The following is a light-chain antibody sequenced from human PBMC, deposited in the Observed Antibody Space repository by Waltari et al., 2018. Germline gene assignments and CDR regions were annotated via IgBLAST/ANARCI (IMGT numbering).Light chain of an antibody. CDR1: QGISSY. V-gene: IGKV1-8*01. Sequence: AIRMTQSPSSLSASTGDRLTITCRASQGISSYLAWYQQKPGKAPKLLIYAASTLQSGVPSRFSGSGSGTDFTLTISCLQPEDFATYYCQQYYSYPCTFGQGTKLEIK. CDR3: QQYYSYPCT. CDR2: AAS. J-gene: IGKJ2*02.